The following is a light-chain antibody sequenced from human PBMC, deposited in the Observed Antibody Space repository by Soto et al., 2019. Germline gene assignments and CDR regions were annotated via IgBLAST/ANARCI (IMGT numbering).Light chain of an antibody. V-gene: IGLV2-11*01. CDR2: DVN. CDR3: CSYAGSYSYA. CDR1: SSDVGGFNS. Sequence: QSALTQPRSVSGSPGQSVTISCTGTSSDVGGFNSVSWYQQHPGKAPKLMIYDVNKRPSGVPDRFSDSKSGSTASLTISGLQAEDEADYYCCSYAGSYSYAFATGTKVTVL. J-gene: IGLJ1*01.